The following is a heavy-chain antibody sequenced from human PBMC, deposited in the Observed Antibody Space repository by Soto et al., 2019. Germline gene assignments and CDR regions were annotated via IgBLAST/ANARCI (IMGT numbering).Heavy chain of an antibody. CDR3: ARHWYCSSTDCYAGGLWFDP. D-gene: IGHD2-2*01. J-gene: IGHJ5*02. CDR2: IYYSGST. V-gene: IGHV4-59*08. CDR1: GGSISSYY. Sequence: QVQLQESGPGLVKPSETLSLTCTVSGGSISSYYWSWIRQPPGKGLEWIGYIYYSGSTNYNPSLKSRVTISVDTSKNQFSLKLSSVTAADTAVYYCARHWYCSSTDCYAGGLWFDPWGQGTLVTVSS.